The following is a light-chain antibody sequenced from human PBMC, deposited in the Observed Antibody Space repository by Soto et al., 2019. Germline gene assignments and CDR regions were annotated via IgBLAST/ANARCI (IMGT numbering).Light chain of an antibody. V-gene: IGKV1-39*01. CDR2: AAS. CDR3: QQSYSTPPT. CDR1: QSISSY. Sequence: DIQMTQSPSSLSASEGDRVTITCRASQSISSYLNWYQQKPGKAPKLMIFAASSLQSGVPSRFSGSGSGTDFTLTISSLRPEDFATYYCQQSYSTPPTFGGGTKVDIK. J-gene: IGKJ4*01.